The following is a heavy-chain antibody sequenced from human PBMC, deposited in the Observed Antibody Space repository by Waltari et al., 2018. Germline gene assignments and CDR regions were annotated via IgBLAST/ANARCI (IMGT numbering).Heavy chain of an antibody. CDR2: ISSRSSII. J-gene: IGHJ4*02. V-gene: IGHV3-48*04. Sequence: EVQLVESGGNLVQPGGSLRLSCAVSGFTFSSYSMNWVRQAPGKGLEWVSYISSRSSIIHYADSVKGRFTISRDDAKNSLYLHMNSLRAEDTAVYYCARLGGVNGIDYWGQGTLVTVSS. D-gene: IGHD1-26*01. CDR3: ARLGGVNGIDY. CDR1: GFTFSSYS.